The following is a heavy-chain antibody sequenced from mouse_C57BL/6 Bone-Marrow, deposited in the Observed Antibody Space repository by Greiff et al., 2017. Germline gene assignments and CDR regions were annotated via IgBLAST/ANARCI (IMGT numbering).Heavy chain of an antibody. J-gene: IGHJ3*01. Sequence: EVKLMESGGGLVKPGGSLKLSCAASGFTFSSYAMSWVRQTPEKRLEWVATISDGGSYIYYPDNVKGRFTISRDNAKNNLYLQMSHLRSEDTAMYYCAREASWLDYGGQGTVVTVSA. CDR1: GFTFSSYA. CDR2: ISDGGSYI. CDR3: AREASWLDY. V-gene: IGHV5-4*01.